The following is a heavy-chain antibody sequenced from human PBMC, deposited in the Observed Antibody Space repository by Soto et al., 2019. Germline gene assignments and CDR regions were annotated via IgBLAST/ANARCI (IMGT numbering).Heavy chain of an antibody. Sequence: QVQLVESGGGLVKPGGSLRLSCAASRLTFSDYYMSWTRQAPGKGLEFISYISSAGSTIYYADSVKGRFTISRDNAKNSLYLQMNSLRVDDTGVYYCAREGEREYSGYGSFGYWGQGTLVTVSS. J-gene: IGHJ4*02. CDR2: ISSAGSTI. CDR3: AREGEREYSGYGSFGY. V-gene: IGHV3-11*01. D-gene: IGHD5-12*01. CDR1: RLTFSDYY.